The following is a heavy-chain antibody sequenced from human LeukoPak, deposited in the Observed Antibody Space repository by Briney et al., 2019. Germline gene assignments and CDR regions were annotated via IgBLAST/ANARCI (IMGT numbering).Heavy chain of an antibody. D-gene: IGHD3-22*01. CDR1: GFTFSSYW. J-gene: IGHJ2*01. Sequence: PGGSLRLSCAAPGFTFSSYWMHWVRQAPGKGLVWVSRINSDGSSTSYADSVKGRFTISRDNAKNTLYLQMNSLRAEDTAVYYCATLYYDSSGRFYWYFDLWGRGTLVTVSS. CDR3: ATLYYDSSGRFYWYFDL. V-gene: IGHV3-74*01. CDR2: INSDGSST.